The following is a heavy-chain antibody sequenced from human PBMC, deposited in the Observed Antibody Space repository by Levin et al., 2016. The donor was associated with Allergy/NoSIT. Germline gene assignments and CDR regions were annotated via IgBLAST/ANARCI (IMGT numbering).Heavy chain of an antibody. D-gene: IGHD3-22*01. Sequence: WVRQAPGQGLEWMGIINPSGGSTSYAQKFQGRVTMSRDTSTSTVYMELSSLSSEDTAMYYCARACYYDTSGGVITCDPHYFDFWGQGTLVTVSS. J-gene: IGHJ4*02. CDR3: ARACYYDTSGGVITCDPHYFDF. V-gene: IGHV1-46*03. CDR2: INPSGGST.